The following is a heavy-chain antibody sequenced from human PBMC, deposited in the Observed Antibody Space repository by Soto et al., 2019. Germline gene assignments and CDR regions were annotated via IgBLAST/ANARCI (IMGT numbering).Heavy chain of an antibody. Sequence: QVQLQESGPGLVKPSETLSLTCTVSGDSISSSYWNWIRQAPGKGLEWIGYIDDTGSTNYNPSLKSRVTLSVDPSNNQYSLKLSSGTAADTAVYYCARGVLEWLLRDSYYYYMDVWGKGTTVTVSS. CDR3: ARGVLEWLLRDSYYYYMDV. D-gene: IGHD3-3*01. V-gene: IGHV4-59*01. CDR2: IDDTGST. J-gene: IGHJ6*03. CDR1: GDSISSSY.